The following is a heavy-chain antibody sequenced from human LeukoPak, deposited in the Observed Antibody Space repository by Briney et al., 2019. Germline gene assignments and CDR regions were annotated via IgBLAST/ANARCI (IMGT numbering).Heavy chain of an antibody. CDR2: ISGSGGST. J-gene: IGHJ4*02. CDR3: AKASAMIVVVSKHFDY. Sequence: TGESLRLSCAASGFTFSSYEMNWVRQAPGKGLEWVSAISGSGGSTYYADSVKGRFTISRDNSKNTLYLQMNSLRAEDTAVYYCAKASAMIVVVSKHFDYWGQGTLVTVSS. V-gene: IGHV3-23*01. D-gene: IGHD3-22*01. CDR1: GFTFSSYE.